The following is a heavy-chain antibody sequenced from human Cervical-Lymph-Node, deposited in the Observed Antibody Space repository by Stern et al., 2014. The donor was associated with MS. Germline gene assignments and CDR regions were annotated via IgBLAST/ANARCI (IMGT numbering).Heavy chain of an antibody. CDR3: ARDTSSPERSDW. D-gene: IGHD1-1*01. CDR1: GFTVSRDY. J-gene: IGHJ4*02. Sequence: EMQLVESGGGVIQPGGSLRLSCTASGFTVSRDYMTWVRQAPGKGLEWVLLITIGGITFYTDSVKVRFTISRDDSKNTVYLHMTSLRAEDTAMYYCARDTSSPERSDWWGQGTLVTVSS. CDR2: ITIGGIT. V-gene: IGHV3-53*01.